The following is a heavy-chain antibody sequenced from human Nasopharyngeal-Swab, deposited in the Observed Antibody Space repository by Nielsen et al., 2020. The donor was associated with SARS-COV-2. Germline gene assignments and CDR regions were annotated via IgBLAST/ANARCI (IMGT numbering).Heavy chain of an antibody. J-gene: IGHJ6*03. CDR2: IDPSDSYT. V-gene: IGHV5-10-1*01. D-gene: IGHD2-15*01. CDR1: GYSFTSYW. Sequence: GESLKISCKGSGYSFTSYWISWVRQMPGKGLEWMGRIDPSDSYTNYSPSFQGHVTISADKSISTAYLQWSSLKASDTAMYYCATRPYCCSGGCCSPYYCYMDVWGKGTTVTVSS. CDR3: ATRPYCCSGGCCSPYYCYMDV.